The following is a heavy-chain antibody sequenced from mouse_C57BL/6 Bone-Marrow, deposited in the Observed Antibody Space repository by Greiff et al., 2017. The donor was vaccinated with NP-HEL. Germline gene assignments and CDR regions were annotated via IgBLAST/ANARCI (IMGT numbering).Heavy chain of an antibody. CDR3: TLITTVVAPFAY. D-gene: IGHD1-1*01. J-gene: IGHJ3*01. CDR1: GFNIKDDY. CDR2: IDPENGDT. Sequence: VQLQQSGAELVRPGASVKLSCTASGFNIKDDYMHWVKQRPEQGLEWIGWIDPENGDTEYASKFQGKATITADTSSNTAYLQLSSLTSEDTAVYYCTLITTVVAPFAYWGQGTPVTVSA. V-gene: IGHV14-4*01.